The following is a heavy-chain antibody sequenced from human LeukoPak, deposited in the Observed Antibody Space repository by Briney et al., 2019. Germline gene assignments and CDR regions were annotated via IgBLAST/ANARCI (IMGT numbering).Heavy chain of an antibody. Sequence: PGGSLRLSCAASGFTVSSNYMSWVRQAPGKGLEWVSVIYSGGSTYYADSVKGRFTISRDNSKNTLCLQMNSLRAEDTAVYYCARGGYSYPYPAYYFDYWGQGTLVTVSS. CDR3: ARGGYSYPYPAYYFDY. CDR2: IYSGGST. V-gene: IGHV3-66*02. J-gene: IGHJ4*02. D-gene: IGHD5-18*01. CDR1: GFTVSSNY.